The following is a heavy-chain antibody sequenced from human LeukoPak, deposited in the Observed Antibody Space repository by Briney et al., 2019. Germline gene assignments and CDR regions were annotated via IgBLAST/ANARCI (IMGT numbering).Heavy chain of an antibody. CDR1: GFTFSNYE. CDR2: ISSSGFTK. CDR3: ARETGGQWLRLDY. D-gene: IGHD5-12*01. V-gene: IGHV3-48*03. Sequence: GGSLRLSCAASGFTFSNYEMNWVRQAPGKGLEWVSYISSSGFTKYYADSVKGRFAISRGNAKNSLYLQMNSLRAEDTAVYYCARETGGQWLRLDYWGQGTLVTVPS. J-gene: IGHJ4*02.